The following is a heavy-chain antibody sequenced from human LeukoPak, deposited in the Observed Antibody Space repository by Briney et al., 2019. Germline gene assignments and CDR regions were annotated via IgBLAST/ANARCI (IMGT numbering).Heavy chain of an antibody. D-gene: IGHD1-1*01. CDR1: GFTFSSYA. CDR2: ISYDGSNK. V-gene: IGHV3-30*01. J-gene: IGHJ5*02. CDR3: ARGANEGWFDP. Sequence: GGSLRLSCAASGFTFSSYAMHWVRQAPGKGLERVAVISYDGSNKYYADSVKGRFTISRDNSKNTLYLQMNSLRAEDTAVYYCARGANEGWFDPWGQGTLVTVSS.